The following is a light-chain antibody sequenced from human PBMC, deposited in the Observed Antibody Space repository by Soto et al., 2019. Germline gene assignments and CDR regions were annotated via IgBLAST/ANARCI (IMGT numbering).Light chain of an antibody. Sequence: IQMTQSPSTLSVSVGDRVTITCRASQGVSTWLAWYQHKPGQAPKLLIYEASKLQSGVPSRFSASGSVRDFTLTITSLQPEDSATYYCQQYYDFRTFDQGTKVDIK. CDR2: EAS. CDR3: QQYYDFRT. CDR1: QGVSTW. J-gene: IGKJ1*01. V-gene: IGKV1-5*03.